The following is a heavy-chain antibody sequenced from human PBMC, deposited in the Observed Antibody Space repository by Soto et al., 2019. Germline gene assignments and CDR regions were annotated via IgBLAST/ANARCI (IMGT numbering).Heavy chain of an antibody. D-gene: IGHD6-13*01. CDR2: INPFDGSR. J-gene: IGHJ4*02. Sequence: ASVKVSCKASGYIFTSYYIHWVRQAPGQGLEWMGWINPFDGSRMFAQSFQGRVTMTRDTSTSTAYMELSSLRSEDTAVYYCARHTGIAANWGQGTLVTVSS. V-gene: IGHV1-46*01. CDR1: GYIFTSYY. CDR3: ARHTGIAAN.